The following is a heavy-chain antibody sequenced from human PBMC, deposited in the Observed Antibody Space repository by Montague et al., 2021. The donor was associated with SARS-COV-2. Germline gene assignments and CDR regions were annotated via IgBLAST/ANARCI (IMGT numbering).Heavy chain of an antibody. Sequence: YRRLSCAVSGFTFDDYGMSWVRQAPGKGLEWVSGISRSGDRTAYGDSVKGRFTISRDNAKNSLYLQMNSLRVEDTAFYYCSRGGGMIRGVVDFWGQGILVSVSS. V-gene: IGHV3-20*04. J-gene: IGHJ4*02. CDR2: ISRSGDRT. D-gene: IGHD3-10*01. CDR1: GFTFDDYG. CDR3: SRGGGMIRGVVDF.